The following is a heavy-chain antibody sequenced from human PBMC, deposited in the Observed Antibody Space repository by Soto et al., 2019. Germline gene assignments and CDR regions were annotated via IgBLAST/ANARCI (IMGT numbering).Heavy chain of an antibody. J-gene: IGHJ4*02. CDR1: GGSISSGGYY. Sequence: QVQLQESGPGLVKPSQTLSLTCTVSGGSISSGGYYWSWIRQHPGKGLEWIGYIYYSGSTYYNPSLKSRVTISVDTSKNQFSLKLSSVTAADTAVYYCAREPTQSSSWFGNYYFDYWGQGTLVTVSS. CDR3: AREPTQSSSWFGNYYFDY. D-gene: IGHD6-13*01. CDR2: IYYSGST. V-gene: IGHV4-31*03.